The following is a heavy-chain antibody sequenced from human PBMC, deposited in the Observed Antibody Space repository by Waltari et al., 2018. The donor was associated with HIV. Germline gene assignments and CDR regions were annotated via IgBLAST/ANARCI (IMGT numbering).Heavy chain of an antibody. V-gene: IGHV4-38-2*01. J-gene: IGHJ4*02. CDR1: GYSLSSGYY. CDR3: ARQVVGATPPFDY. CDR2: TYHSGST. Sequence: QVQLQESGPGLVKPSETLSLTCAVSGYSLSSGYYWAWIRQPPGKGLEWIGSTYHSGSTHSNPSLKSRVTISVDTSKNQFSLRLSSVTAADTAVYYCARQVVGATPPFDYWGQGTLVTVSS. D-gene: IGHD2-15*01.